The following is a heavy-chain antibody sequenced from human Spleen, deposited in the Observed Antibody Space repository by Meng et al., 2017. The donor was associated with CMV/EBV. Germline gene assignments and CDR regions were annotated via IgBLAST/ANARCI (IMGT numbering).Heavy chain of an antibody. J-gene: IGHJ4*02. CDR1: GGSISSYY. D-gene: IGHD5-24*01. CDR2: IYYSGST. Sequence: GSLRLSCTVSGGSISSYYWSWIRQPPGKGLEWIGYIYYSGSTNYNPSLKSRVTISVDTSKNQFSLKLSSVTAADTAVYYCAMRSRDDYNWGVDYWGQGTLVTVSS. V-gene: IGHV4-59*01. CDR3: AMRSRDDYNWGVDY.